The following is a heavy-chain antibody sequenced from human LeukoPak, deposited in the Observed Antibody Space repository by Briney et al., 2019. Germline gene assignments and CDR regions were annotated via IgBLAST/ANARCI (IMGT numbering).Heavy chain of an antibody. Sequence: SETLSLTCTVSGGPISSSSYYWGWIRQPPGKGLEWIGSIYYSGSTYYNPSLKSRVTISVDTSKNQFSLKLSSVTAADTAVYYCARDRAVATIYYFDYWGQGTLVTVSS. CDR2: IYYSGST. V-gene: IGHV4-39*07. CDR3: ARDRAVATIYYFDY. D-gene: IGHD5-12*01. J-gene: IGHJ4*02. CDR1: GGPISSSSYY.